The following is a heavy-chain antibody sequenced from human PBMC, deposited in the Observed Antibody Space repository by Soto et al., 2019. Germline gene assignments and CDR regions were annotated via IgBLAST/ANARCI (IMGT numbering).Heavy chain of an antibody. CDR3: ARDQGVAAAGITWFDP. CDR2: IHSSGST. Sequence: SETLSLTCTVSGASMNSYHWSWIRQPAGKGLEWIGHIHSSGSTNYNPSLKSRVTMSVDTSKNQFSPRLMSLTAADTAVYYCARDQGVAAAGITWFDPWGQGSLVTVSS. J-gene: IGHJ5*02. D-gene: IGHD6-13*01. CDR1: GASMNSYH. V-gene: IGHV4-4*07.